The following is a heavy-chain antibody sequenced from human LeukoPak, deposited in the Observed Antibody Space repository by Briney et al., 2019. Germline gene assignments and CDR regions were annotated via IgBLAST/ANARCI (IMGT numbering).Heavy chain of an antibody. CDR3: ARSEARDGYNCYFDY. J-gene: IGHJ4*02. D-gene: IGHD5-24*01. CDR2: INPSGGST. V-gene: IGHV1-46*01. CDR1: GYTFTSYY. Sequence: GASVKVSCKASGYTFTSYYMHWVRQASGQGLEWVGIINPSGGSTSYAQKFQGRVTMTRDMSTSTVYMELSSLRSEDTAVYYCARSEARDGYNCYFDYWGQGTLVTVSS.